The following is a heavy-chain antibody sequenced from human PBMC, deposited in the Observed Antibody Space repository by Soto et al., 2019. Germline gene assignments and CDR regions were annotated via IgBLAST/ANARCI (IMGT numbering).Heavy chain of an antibody. Sequence: GGSLRLSCAASGFTFSSYAMSWVRQAPGKGLEWVSAISGSGGSTYYADSGKGRFTISRDNSKNTLYLQMNSLRAEDTAVYYCAKGDYGDIFYYYYGMDVWGQGTTVTVSS. CDR1: GFTFSSYA. D-gene: IGHD4-17*01. V-gene: IGHV3-23*01. J-gene: IGHJ6*02. CDR2: ISGSGGST. CDR3: AKGDYGDIFYYYYGMDV.